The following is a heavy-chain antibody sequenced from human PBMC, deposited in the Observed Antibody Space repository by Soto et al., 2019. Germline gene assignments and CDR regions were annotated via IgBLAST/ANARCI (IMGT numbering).Heavy chain of an antibody. CDR2: IWYDGSNK. CDR3: ARHPERIAQIGWFDP. CDR1: GFMFSSHG. Sequence: PGGSLRLSCAVSGFMFSSHGMHWIRQAPGKGLEWVAVIWYDGSNKYYADSVKGRFTISRDNAKNSLYLQMNSLRAEDTAVYYCARHPERIAQIGWFDPWGQGTLVTVSS. V-gene: IGHV3-33*01. D-gene: IGHD6-13*01. J-gene: IGHJ5*02.